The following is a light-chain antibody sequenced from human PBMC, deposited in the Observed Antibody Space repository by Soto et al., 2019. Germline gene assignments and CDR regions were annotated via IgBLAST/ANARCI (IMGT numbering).Light chain of an antibody. CDR1: QSIRHY. CDR3: QHHNSYSQT. V-gene: IGKV1-5*01. J-gene: IGKJ1*01. CDR2: GAS. Sequence: DIQMTQSPPTLSASVGDRVTITCRASQSIRHYLAWYQQRPGKAPKLLIYGASTLQSGVPSRFSGSGSGTEFPLTISSLQPDDFGTYFCQHHNSYSQTFGQGTKV.